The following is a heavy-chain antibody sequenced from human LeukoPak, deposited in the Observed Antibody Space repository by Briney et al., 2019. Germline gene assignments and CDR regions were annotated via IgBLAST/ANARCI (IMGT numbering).Heavy chain of an antibody. CDR3: VRAGRVATED. CDR1: GFTFSSYW. D-gene: IGHD6-13*01. Sequence: GGSLRLSCAASGFTFSSYWVSWVRQAPGKGLEWVANIKQDGSEKYYVDSVKGRFTISRDNAKNSLYLQMNSLRVEDTAIYYCVRAGRVATEDWGQGTLVTVSS. CDR2: IKQDGSEK. V-gene: IGHV3-7*01. J-gene: IGHJ4*02.